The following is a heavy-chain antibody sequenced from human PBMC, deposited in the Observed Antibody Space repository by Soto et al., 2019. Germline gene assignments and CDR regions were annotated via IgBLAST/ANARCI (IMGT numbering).Heavy chain of an antibody. CDR2: ISWNSGSI. Sequence: GGSLRLSCAASGFTFDDYAMHWVRQAPGKGLEWVSGISWNSGSIGYADSVKGRFTISRDNAKNSLYLQMNSLRAEDTALYYCAKEVFPSRYCISTSCYLGNWFDPWGQGTLVTVSS. J-gene: IGHJ5*02. CDR3: AKEVFPSRYCISTSCYLGNWFDP. D-gene: IGHD2-2*01. V-gene: IGHV3-9*01. CDR1: GFTFDDYA.